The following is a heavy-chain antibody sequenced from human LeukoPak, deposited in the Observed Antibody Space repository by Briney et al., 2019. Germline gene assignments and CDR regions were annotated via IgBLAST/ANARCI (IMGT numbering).Heavy chain of an antibody. D-gene: IGHD6-13*01. J-gene: IGHJ4*02. CDR2: IGSSDSTT. CDR1: GFTFSSYE. Sequence: GGSLRLSCVASGFTFSSYEMNWVRQAPGKGLEWLSYIGSSDSTTHYADSVKGRFTISRDNAKNSVYLQMNSLRAEDTALYYCARGSGSSWYFYFDYWGQGTLVTVSS. V-gene: IGHV3-48*03. CDR3: ARGSGSSWYFYFDY.